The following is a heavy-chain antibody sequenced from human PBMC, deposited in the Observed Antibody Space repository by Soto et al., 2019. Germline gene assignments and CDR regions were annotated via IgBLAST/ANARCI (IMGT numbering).Heavy chain of an antibody. J-gene: IGHJ4*02. CDR3: ARQYSGSYYLDY. CDR2: IYYSGST. V-gene: IGHV4-39*01. CDR1: GGSISRSSYY. Sequence: PSETLSLTCTVSGGSISRSSYYWGWIRQPPGKGLEWIGSIYYSGSTYYNPSLKSRVTISVDTSKNQFSLKLSSVTAADTAVYYCARQYSGSYYLDYWGQGTLVTVSS. D-gene: IGHD1-26*01.